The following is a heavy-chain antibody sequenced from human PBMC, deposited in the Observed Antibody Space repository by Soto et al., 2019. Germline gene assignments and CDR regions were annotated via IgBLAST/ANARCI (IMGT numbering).Heavy chain of an antibody. CDR2: ISWNSGSI. CDR1: GFTFDDYA. V-gene: IGHV3-9*01. D-gene: IGHD1-26*01. CDR3: AKAPGGTVGATLGAFDI. J-gene: IGHJ3*02. Sequence: EVQLVESGGGLVQPGRSLRLSCAASGFTFDDYAMHWVRQAPGKGLEWVSGISWNSGSIGYADSVKGRFTISRDNAKNXXYLQMNSLRAEDTALYYCAKAPGGTVGATLGAFDIWGQGTMVTVSS.